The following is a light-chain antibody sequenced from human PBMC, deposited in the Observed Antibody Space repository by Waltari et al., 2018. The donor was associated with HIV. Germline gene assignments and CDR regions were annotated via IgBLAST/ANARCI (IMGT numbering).Light chain of an antibody. V-gene: IGLV2-23*02. CDR2: DVT. CDR1: DVETYDL. Sequence: QSALTQSASVSGSPGQSITVSCTGDVETYDLVSWYQVHPGRAPKLIIHDVTKRPSGVSSRFSASKSGNTASLTISGLEAEDESLYYCCTFSGRSSTWVFGGGTQVTVL. CDR3: CTFSGRSSTWV. J-gene: IGLJ3*02.